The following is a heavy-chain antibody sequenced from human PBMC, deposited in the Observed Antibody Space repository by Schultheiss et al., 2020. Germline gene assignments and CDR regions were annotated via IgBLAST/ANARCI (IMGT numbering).Heavy chain of an antibody. D-gene: IGHD1-26*01. CDR3: ARVGASGIPFDY. Sequence: SETLSLTCTVSGGSISSSSYYWGWIRQHPGKGLEWIGYIYYSGSTNYNPSLKSRVTISVDTSKNQFSLKLSSVTAADTAVYYCARVGASGIPFDYWGQGTLVTVSS. CDR2: IYYSGST. CDR1: GGSISSSSYY. V-gene: IGHV4-61*05. J-gene: IGHJ4*02.